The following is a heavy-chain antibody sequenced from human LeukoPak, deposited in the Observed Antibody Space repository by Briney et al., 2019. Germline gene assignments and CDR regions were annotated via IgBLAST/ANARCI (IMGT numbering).Heavy chain of an antibody. CDR3: ARNYFFSMDV. Sequence: SETLSLTCTVSGGSISSYYWSWIRQPPGKGLEWIGYIYYSGSTNYNPSLKSRVTISVDTSKNQFSLKLSSVTAADTAVYYCARNYFFSMDVWGKGTTVTVSS. V-gene: IGHV4-59*01. CDR1: GGSISSYY. CDR2: IYYSGST. J-gene: IGHJ6*03.